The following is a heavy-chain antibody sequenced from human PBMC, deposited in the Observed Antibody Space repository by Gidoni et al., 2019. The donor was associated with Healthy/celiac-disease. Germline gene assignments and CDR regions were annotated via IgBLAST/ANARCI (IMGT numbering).Heavy chain of an antibody. CDR3: ARAASTVVAREKYFQH. D-gene: IGHD4-17*01. J-gene: IGHJ1*01. CDR2: IIPILGKA. V-gene: IGHV1-69*04. CDR1: GRTFSSYA. Sequence: QFQLVQSGAEVKKPASSGNASGKVCGRTFSSYAICWVRQAPGQGLEWMGRIIPILGKANYAQKFQSRVTITADKSTSTAYMELSSLRSEDTAVYYCARAASTVVAREKYFQHWGQGTLVTVSS.